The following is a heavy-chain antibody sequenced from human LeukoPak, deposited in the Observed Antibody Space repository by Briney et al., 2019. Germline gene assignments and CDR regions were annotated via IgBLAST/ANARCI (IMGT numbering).Heavy chain of an antibody. J-gene: IGHJ4*02. D-gene: IGHD6-13*01. CDR2: VFYSGTT. CDR3: ASEISSAVHY. Sequence: SGTLSLTCTVSGSSISSSTYHWGWIRQPPGKGLEWIGSVFYSGTTYYTPSLRGRVALSVDTSKNQFSLKLSSVTAADTAVYYCASEISSAVHYWGQGTLVTVSS. V-gene: IGHV4-39*01. CDR1: GSSISSSTYH.